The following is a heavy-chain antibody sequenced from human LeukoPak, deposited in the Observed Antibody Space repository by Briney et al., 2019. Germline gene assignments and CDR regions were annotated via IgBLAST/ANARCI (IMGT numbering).Heavy chain of an antibody. D-gene: IGHD6-13*01. J-gene: IGHJ4*02. V-gene: IGHV3-9*01. CDR2: ISWNGGSI. CDR3: AKDNKPGIAAAFHY. CDR1: GFTFDDYA. Sequence: GGSLSLSCAASGFTFDDYAMHWVRQAPGKGLEWVSGISWNGGSIGYACPVKGRLTIFRDNAKNPLYLQMNSLRAEDTALYYCAKDNKPGIAAAFHYWGRGTRVTVSS.